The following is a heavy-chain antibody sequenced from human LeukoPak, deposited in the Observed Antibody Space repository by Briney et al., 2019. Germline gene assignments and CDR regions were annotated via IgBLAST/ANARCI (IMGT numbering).Heavy chain of an antibody. Sequence: PSETLSLTCAVYRGSFSGYYWSWIRQPPGKGLEWIGYIYSSGSTNYNPSLKSRVTISVDTSKNQFSLRLSSVTAADTAVYYCARVFRGYSYGPFDYWGQGTLVTVSS. J-gene: IGHJ4*02. CDR3: ARVFRGYSYGPFDY. CDR2: IYSSGST. V-gene: IGHV4-59*01. D-gene: IGHD5-18*01. CDR1: RGSFSGYY.